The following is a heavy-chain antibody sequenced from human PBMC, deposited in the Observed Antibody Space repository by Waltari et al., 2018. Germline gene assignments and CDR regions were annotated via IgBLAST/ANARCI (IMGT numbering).Heavy chain of an antibody. CDR3: ARVSRTVTRNTDDAFDI. V-gene: IGHV1-3*01. J-gene: IGHJ3*02. D-gene: IGHD4-17*01. CDR1: GYTFTSYA. CDR2: INAGNGNT. Sequence: QVQLVQSGAEVKKPGASVKVSCKASGYTFTSYAMHWVRQAPGQRLEWMGWINAGNGNTKYSQKFQGRVTITRDTSASTAYMELSSLRSEDTAVYYCARVSRTVTRNTDDAFDIWGQGTMVTVSS.